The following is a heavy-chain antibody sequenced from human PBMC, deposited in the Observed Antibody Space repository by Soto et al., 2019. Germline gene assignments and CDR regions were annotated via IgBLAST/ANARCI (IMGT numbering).Heavy chain of an antibody. CDR3: ARGGSGYTWFNEF. CDR2: IIPVFQTA. V-gene: IGHV1-69*13. D-gene: IGHD3-22*01. Sequence: SVKVSCKASGGLFSSYPISWVRQVPGQGPEWMGGIIPVFQTAYYTQRFQGRVTITADESTNTAYMELSSLRSEDPAIYYCARGGSGYTWFNEFWGQGTLVTVSS. CDR1: GGLFSSYP. J-gene: IGHJ4*02.